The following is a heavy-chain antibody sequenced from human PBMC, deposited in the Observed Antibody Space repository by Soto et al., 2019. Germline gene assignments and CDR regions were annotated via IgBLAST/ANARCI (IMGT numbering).Heavy chain of an antibody. CDR2: ISAYNGNT. V-gene: IGHV1-18*01. D-gene: IGHD3-3*01. CDR3: ARDRRFTIFGVVINHDAFDI. CDR1: GYTFTSYG. J-gene: IGHJ3*02. Sequence: ASVKVSCKASGYTFTSYGISWVRQAPGQGLEWMGWISAYNGNTNYAQKLQGRVTMTTDTSTSTAYMELRSLRSDDTAVYYCARDRRFTIFGVVINHDAFDIWGLGTMVTVSS.